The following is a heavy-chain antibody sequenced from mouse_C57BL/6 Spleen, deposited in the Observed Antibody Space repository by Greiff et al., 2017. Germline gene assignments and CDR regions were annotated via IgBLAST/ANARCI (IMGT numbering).Heavy chain of an antibody. Sequence: QVQLQQSGAELVRPGASVTLSCKASGYTFTDYEMHWVKQTPVHGLEWIGAIDPETGGTAYNQKFKGKAILTADKSSCTAYMELRSLTSDDSAVYYCASGDYAWFAYWGQGTLVTVSA. V-gene: IGHV1-15*01. D-gene: IGHD2-13*01. CDR2: IDPETGGT. CDR1: GYTFTDYE. CDR3: ASGDYAWFAY. J-gene: IGHJ3*01.